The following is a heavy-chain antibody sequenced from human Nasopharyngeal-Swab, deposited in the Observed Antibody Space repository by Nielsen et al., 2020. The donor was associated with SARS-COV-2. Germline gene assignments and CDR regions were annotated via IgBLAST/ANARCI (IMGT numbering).Heavy chain of an antibody. Sequence: SVKVSCKASGDTFSRFAISWVRQAPGQGLEWMGRFIPSFGIANYAPKFQGRVTITADKSMTTSYLEVSSLRSEDTAVYYCARTPVTYYYYGMDVWGQGTTVTVSS. J-gene: IGHJ6*02. CDR2: FIPSFGIA. V-gene: IGHV1-69*04. CDR1: GDTFSRFA. D-gene: IGHD5-18*01. CDR3: ARTPVTYYYYGMDV.